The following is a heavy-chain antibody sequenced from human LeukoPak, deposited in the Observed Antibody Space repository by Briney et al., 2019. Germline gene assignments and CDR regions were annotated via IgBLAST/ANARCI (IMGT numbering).Heavy chain of an antibody. J-gene: IGHJ5*02. CDR1: GGTFSSYA. CDR2: IIPIFGTA. Sequence: PVASVKVSCKASGGTFSSYAISWVRQAPGQGLEWMGGIIPIFGTANYAQKFQGRVTITADESTSTAYMELSSLRSEDTAVYHCARAGELYGLQYNWFDPWGQGTLVTVSS. CDR3: ARAGELYGLQYNWFDP. V-gene: IGHV1-69*13. D-gene: IGHD3-10*01.